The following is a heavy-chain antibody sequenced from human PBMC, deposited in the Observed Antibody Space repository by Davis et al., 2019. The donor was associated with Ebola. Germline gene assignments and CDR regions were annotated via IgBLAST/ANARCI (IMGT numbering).Heavy chain of an antibody. J-gene: IGHJ1*01. CDR1: GFTFSSYA. CDR3: ARDLEPAATRAEYFQH. V-gene: IGHV3-30-3*01. Sequence: PGGSLRLSCAASGFTFSSYAMHWVRQAPGKGLEWVAVISYDGSNKYYADSVKGRFTISRDNSKNTLYLQMNSLRAEDTAVYYCARDLEPAATRAEYFQHWGQGTLVTVSS. CDR2: ISYDGSNK. D-gene: IGHD2-2*01.